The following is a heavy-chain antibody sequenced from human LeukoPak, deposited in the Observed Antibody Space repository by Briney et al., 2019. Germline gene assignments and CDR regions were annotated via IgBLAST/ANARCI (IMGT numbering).Heavy chain of an antibody. Sequence: SETLSLTCAVCGGSIRNDYWSWIRQPPGKGLEWIAYINYSGSTNYNPSLESRVTISVDTSKNLFSLKFTSVTAADTAVYYCARHRPGERRFDPWGQGTLVTVSS. CDR1: GGSIRNDY. D-gene: IGHD3-16*01. CDR3: ARHRPGERRFDP. V-gene: IGHV4-59*08. CDR2: INYSGST. J-gene: IGHJ5*02.